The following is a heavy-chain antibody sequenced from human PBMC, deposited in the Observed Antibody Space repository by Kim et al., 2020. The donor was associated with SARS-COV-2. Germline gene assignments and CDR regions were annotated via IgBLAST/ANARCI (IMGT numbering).Heavy chain of an antibody. D-gene: IGHD3-10*01. CDR1: GFTFSGYY. Sequence: GGSLRLSCAASGFTFSGYYMSWIRQAPGKGLEWVSYISGISSYTHYADSVKGRFTISRDNAKNSVYLQMNSLRADDTAVYYCAGMLRGDFPDYWGQGTLVTVSS. CDR2: ISGISSYT. V-gene: IGHV3-11*03. CDR3: AGMLRGDFPDY. J-gene: IGHJ4*02.